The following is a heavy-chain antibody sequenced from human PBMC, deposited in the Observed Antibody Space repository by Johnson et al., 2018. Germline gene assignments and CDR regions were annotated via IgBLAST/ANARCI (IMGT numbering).Heavy chain of an antibody. Sequence: EVQLVESRGGLVQPGRSLRLSCVASGFTFDDYAMHWVRQVPGKGLEWVSGITWNSGRKGYADPVEGRFTISRDNAKKALYLQMDSLRAEDTALYYCAKDRYSGIEYSYGRDYWGQGTLVTVSS. CDR1: GFTFDDYA. CDR3: AKDRYSGIEYSYGRDY. V-gene: IGHV3-9*01. D-gene: IGHD5-18*01. CDR2: ITWNSGRK. J-gene: IGHJ4*02.